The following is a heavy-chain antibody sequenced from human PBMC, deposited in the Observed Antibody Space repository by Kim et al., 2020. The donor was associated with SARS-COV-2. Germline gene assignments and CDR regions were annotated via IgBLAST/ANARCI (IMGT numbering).Heavy chain of an antibody. D-gene: IGHD4-17*01. Sequence: SETLSLTCTVSGGSISSGGYYWSWIRQHPGKGLEWIGYIYYSGSTYYNPSLKSRVTISVDTSKNQFSLKLSSVTAADTAVYYCARGSTVTTGYYYGMDVWGQGTTVTVSS. V-gene: IGHV4-31*03. CDR1: GGSISSGGYY. CDR3: ARGSTVTTGYYYGMDV. CDR2: IYYSGST. J-gene: IGHJ6*02.